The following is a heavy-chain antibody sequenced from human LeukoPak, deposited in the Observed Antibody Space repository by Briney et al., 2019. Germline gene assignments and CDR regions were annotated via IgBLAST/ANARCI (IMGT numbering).Heavy chain of an antibody. J-gene: IGHJ6*02. Sequence: GGSLRLSCAASGFTFDDYAMHWVRQAPGKGLEWVSLISGDGGSTYYADSVKGRFTISRDNSKNSLYLQMNSLRTEGTALYYCAKDGPVVVTAIDYGMDVWGQGTTVTVSS. CDR2: ISGDGGST. CDR3: AKDGPVVVTAIDYGMDV. CDR1: GFTFDDYA. V-gene: IGHV3-43*02. D-gene: IGHD2-21*02.